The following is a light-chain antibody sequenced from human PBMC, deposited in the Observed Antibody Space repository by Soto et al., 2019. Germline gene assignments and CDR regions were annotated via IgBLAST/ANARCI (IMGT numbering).Light chain of an antibody. V-gene: IGKV1-6*01. CDR2: AAS. Sequence: AIQMTQSPSSLSASVGDRVTITLRASQGITNDLGWYQQKPGRAPKLLIYAASTLESGVPSRFSGSGSGTDFTLTISSLQPEDFATYYCLQDYTYPRTFGQGTKVDIK. CDR1: QGITND. J-gene: IGKJ1*01. CDR3: LQDYTYPRT.